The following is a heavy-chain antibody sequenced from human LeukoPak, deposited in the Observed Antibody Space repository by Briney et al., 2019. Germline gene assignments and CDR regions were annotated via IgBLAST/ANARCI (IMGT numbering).Heavy chain of an antibody. D-gene: IGHD6-19*01. CDR1: GGTFSGYF. V-gene: IGHV4-34*01. J-gene: IGHJ4*02. Sequence: PSETLSLTCAVYGGTFSGYFWTWIRQPPGKGPEWIGDNTHSGNTNYNPALRGRVTISVDTSKNQFSLKLTSVTAADTAMYYCARQWPTAFDYWGQGTLVTVSS. CDR2: NTHSGNT. CDR3: ARQWPTAFDY.